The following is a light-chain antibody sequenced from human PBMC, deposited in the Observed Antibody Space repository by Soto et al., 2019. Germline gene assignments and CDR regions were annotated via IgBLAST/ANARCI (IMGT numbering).Light chain of an antibody. CDR3: TSYAGGNNV. CDR2: EVN. Sequence: QSVLTQPPSASGSPGQSVTISCTGTSSDVGGYNYVSWYQQYPGKGPKLMVYEVNKRPSGVPDRFSGSKSGNTASLTVSGLQADDEADYYCTSYAGGNNVFGTGTKVTVL. J-gene: IGLJ1*01. V-gene: IGLV2-8*01. CDR1: SSDVGGYNY.